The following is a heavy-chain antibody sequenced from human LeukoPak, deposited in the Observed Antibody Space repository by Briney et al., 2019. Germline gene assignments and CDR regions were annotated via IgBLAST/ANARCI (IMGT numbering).Heavy chain of an antibody. V-gene: IGHV4-39*01. CDR1: GGSISSSSYY. D-gene: IGHD5-12*01. Sequence: SETLSLTCTVSGGSISSSSYYWGWIRQPPGKGLESIGSIYYSGSTYYNPSLKSRVTISVDTSKNQFSLKLSSVTAADTAVYYCARQGYGGYGGYYFDYWGQGTLVTVSS. J-gene: IGHJ4*02. CDR3: ARQGYGGYGGYYFDY. CDR2: IYYSGST.